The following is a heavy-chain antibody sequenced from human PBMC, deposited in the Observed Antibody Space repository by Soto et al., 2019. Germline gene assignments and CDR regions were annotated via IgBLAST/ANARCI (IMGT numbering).Heavy chain of an antibody. J-gene: IGHJ4*02. CDR1: GFMFSSHG. V-gene: IGHV3-33*01. CDR3: GPDTLDY. Sequence: SLRLSCAASGFMFSSHGMHWIRQAPGKGLEWVAVIWYDGSNKYYADSVKGRFIISRDNSKNTLYLQMNSLRVEDTAVYYCGPDTLDYWGQGTLVTVSS. CDR2: IWYDGSNK.